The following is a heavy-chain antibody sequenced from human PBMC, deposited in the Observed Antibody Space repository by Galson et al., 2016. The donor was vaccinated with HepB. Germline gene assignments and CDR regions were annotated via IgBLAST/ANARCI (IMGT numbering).Heavy chain of an antibody. D-gene: IGHD2-2*01. CDR2: ISGRGGST. CDR3: ANTYLNAFDI. CDR1: GFTFSNYA. Sequence: SLRLSCAASGFTFSNYAMNWVRQAPGKGLEWVSVISGRGGSTYYADSAKGRFTISRDNSKNTLYLQMNTLRAEDTAVYYCANTYLNAFDIWGQGTKVTVSS. J-gene: IGHJ3*02. V-gene: IGHV3-23*01.